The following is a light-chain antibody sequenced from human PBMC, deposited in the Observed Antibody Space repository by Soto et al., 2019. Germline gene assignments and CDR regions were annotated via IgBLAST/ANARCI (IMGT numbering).Light chain of an antibody. CDR3: QQRKNWPPIT. CDR2: DAS. Sequence: EVVLTQSPATLSLSPGERATLSCRASQSVSIYLAWYQQRPDQAPRLLIYDASNRATGIPARFSGSGSGTDFTLTISSLEPEDFAVYYCQQRKNWPPITFGQGTRLEIK. V-gene: IGKV3-11*01. J-gene: IGKJ5*01. CDR1: QSVSIY.